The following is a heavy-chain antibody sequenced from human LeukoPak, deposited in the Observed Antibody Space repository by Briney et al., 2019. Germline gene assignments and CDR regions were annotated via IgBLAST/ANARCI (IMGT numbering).Heavy chain of an antibody. CDR1: GGSINSHY. V-gene: IGHV4-59*11. D-gene: IGHD3-10*01. CDR2: HYYSVST. CDR3: ARDLHGRVDYYYYYYMDV. J-gene: IGHJ6*03. Sequence: WETLSLTCTVSGGSINSHYWSWIPQPPGKGLEGIGDHYYSVSTNYNPYLKSRVTISVDTSNNHIYLKLSSVTAADTAVYYCARDLHGRVDYYYYYYMDVWGKGTTVTVSS.